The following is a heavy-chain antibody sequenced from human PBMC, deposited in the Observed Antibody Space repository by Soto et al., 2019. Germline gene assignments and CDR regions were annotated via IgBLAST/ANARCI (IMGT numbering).Heavy chain of an antibody. CDR2: TYYRSKWYY. CDR1: GDSFSDNTAA. V-gene: IGHV6-1*01. D-gene: IGHD6-19*01. CDR3: AREYNTGWST. J-gene: IGHJ4*02. Sequence: PSQTLSLTCAISGDSFSDNTAAWNWIRQSPSRGLEWLGRTYYRSKWYYEYALSVKSRIRINPDTSKNQFSLQLNSVTPDDTAVYYCAREYNTGWSTWGLGTLVTVSS.